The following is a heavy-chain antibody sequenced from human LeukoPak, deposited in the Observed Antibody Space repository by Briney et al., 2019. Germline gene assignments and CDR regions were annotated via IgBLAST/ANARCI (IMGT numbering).Heavy chain of an antibody. Sequence: ASVKVSCKASGYTFTSYGICWVRQAPGQGLEWMGWISAYNGNTNYAQKLQGRVTMTTDTSTSTAYMELRSLRSDDTAVYYCARDLLKSGYGPYDYWGQGTLVTVS. CDR1: GYTFTSYG. V-gene: IGHV1-18*01. CDR2: ISAYNGNT. CDR3: ARDLLKSGYGPYDY. D-gene: IGHD5-12*01. J-gene: IGHJ4*02.